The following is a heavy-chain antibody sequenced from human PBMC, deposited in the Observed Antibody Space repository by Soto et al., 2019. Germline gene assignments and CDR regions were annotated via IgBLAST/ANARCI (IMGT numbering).Heavy chain of an antibody. J-gene: IGHJ5*02. Sequence: ASVKVSCKASGYTFTSYDINWVRQATGQGLEWMGWMNPNSGNTGYAQKFQGRVTMTRNTSISTAYMELSSLRSEDTAVYYCARGNYDFWRGYYLADNWFDPWGQGTLVTVSS. V-gene: IGHV1-8*01. D-gene: IGHD3-3*01. CDR3: ARGNYDFWRGYYLADNWFDP. CDR1: GYTFTSYD. CDR2: MNPNSGNT.